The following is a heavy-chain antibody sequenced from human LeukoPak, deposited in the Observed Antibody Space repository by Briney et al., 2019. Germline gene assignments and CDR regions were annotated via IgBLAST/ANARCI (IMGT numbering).Heavy chain of an antibody. Sequence: RSETLSLTCTVSGGSISSSGYYWVWIRQPPGEGLEWIGSIYYTGSTYYNPSLRSRVTISVDTSKNQFSLKLTSVTAADTAVYFCARPPLFDSSLFGPWGQGTLVTVSS. CDR2: IYYTGST. D-gene: IGHD6-13*01. V-gene: IGHV4-39*01. J-gene: IGHJ5*02. CDR3: ARPPLFDSSLFGP. CDR1: GGSISSSGYY.